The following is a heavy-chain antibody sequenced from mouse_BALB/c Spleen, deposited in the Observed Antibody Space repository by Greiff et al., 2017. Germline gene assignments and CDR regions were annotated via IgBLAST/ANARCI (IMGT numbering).Heavy chain of an antibody. CDR2: ISTYYGDA. CDR1: GYTFTDYA. CDR3: ARDGNYYFDY. Sequence: QLQQSGAELVRPGVSVKISCKGSGYTFTDYAMHWVKQSHAKSLEWIGVISTYYGDASYNQKFKGKATMTVDKSSSTAYMELARLTSEDSAIYYCARDGNYYFDYWGQGTTLTVSS. J-gene: IGHJ2*01. D-gene: IGHD2-1*01. V-gene: IGHV1S137*01.